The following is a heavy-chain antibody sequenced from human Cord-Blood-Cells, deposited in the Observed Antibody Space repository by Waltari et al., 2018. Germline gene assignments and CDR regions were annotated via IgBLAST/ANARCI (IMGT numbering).Heavy chain of an antibody. D-gene: IGHD6-19*01. CDR2: SNPDRGGT. V-gene: IGHV1-2*04. CDR3: ARAGPALSGWYDY. J-gene: IGHJ4*02. Sequence: QVQLVQSGAEVKKPGASVKVSCKASGYTFTGYYMHWVRQAPGQGLEWMGWSNPDRGGTNYAQKFQGWVTMTSDTAISTAYMELSRLRSDDTAVYYCARAGPALSGWYDYWGQGTLVTVSS. CDR1: GYTFTGYY.